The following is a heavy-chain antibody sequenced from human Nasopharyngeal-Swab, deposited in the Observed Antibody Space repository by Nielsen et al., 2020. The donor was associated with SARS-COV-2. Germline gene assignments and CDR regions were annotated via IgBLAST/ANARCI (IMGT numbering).Heavy chain of an antibody. Sequence: GGSLRLSCAASGFTFSSYGMHWVRQAPGKGLEWVAVIWYDGSNKYYAGSVKGRFTISRDNSKNTLYLQMNSLRAEDTAVYYCARSYSGSGSYISYYYYYYGMDVWGQGTTVTVSS. V-gene: IGHV3-33*01. CDR3: ARSYSGSGSYISYYYYYYGMDV. J-gene: IGHJ6*02. CDR2: IWYDGSNK. D-gene: IGHD3-10*01. CDR1: GFTFSSYG.